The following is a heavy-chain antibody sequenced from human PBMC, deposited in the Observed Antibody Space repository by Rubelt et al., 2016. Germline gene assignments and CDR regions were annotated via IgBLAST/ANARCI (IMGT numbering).Heavy chain of an antibody. Sequence: QVQLQQWGAGLLKPSETLSLTCAVYGGSFSGYYWSWIRQPPGKGLEWIGEINHSGSTNYNPSLKCRVTISVDTSKNQFSLKLSSVTAADTAVYYCARGSPTNIVVVPAAKHFDPWGQGTLVTVSS. CDR3: ARGSPTNIVVVPAAKHFDP. V-gene: IGHV4-34*01. J-gene: IGHJ5*02. CDR1: GGSFSGYY. D-gene: IGHD2-2*01. CDR2: INHSGST.